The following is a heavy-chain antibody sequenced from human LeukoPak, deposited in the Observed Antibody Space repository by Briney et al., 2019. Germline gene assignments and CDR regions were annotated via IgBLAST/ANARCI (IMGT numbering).Heavy chain of an antibody. CDR2: ISGSGSII. CDR1: GFTFSSFE. D-gene: IGHD3-22*01. J-gene: IGHJ6*03. CDR3: AKDERYYDSSGYWDYYYYMDV. Sequence: GGSLRLSCAASGFTFSSFEMNWVRQAPGKGLEWVSYISGSGSIIYYADSVKGRFIISRDNAKNSLHLQMNSLRAEDTAVYYCAKDERYYDSSGYWDYYYYMDVWGKGTTVTVSS. V-gene: IGHV3-48*03.